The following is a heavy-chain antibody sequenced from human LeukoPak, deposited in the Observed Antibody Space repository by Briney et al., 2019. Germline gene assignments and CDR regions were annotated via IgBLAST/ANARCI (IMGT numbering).Heavy chain of an antibody. D-gene: IGHD3-22*01. CDR3: AREIGDYYDSSGYSNLNWFDP. V-gene: IGHV3-30*02. CDR2: IRYDGSNK. Sequence: GGSLRLSCAASGFTFSSYGMHRVRQAPGKGLEWVAFIRYDGSNKYYADSVKGRFTISRDNSKNTLYLQMNSLRAEDTAVYYCAREIGDYYDSSGYSNLNWFDPWGQGTLVTVSS. CDR1: GFTFSSYG. J-gene: IGHJ5*02.